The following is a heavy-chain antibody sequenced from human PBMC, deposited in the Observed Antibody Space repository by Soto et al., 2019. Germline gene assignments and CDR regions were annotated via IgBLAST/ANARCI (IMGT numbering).Heavy chain of an antibody. CDR3: AREIAAAGVISFDY. Sequence: SETLSLTCAVSGYSISSGYYWGWIRQPPGKGLEWIGSIYHSGSTYYNPSLKSRVTISVDTSKNQFSLKLSSVTAADTAVYYCAREIAAAGVISFDYWGQGTLVTV. V-gene: IGHV4-38-2*02. CDR1: GYSISSGYY. CDR2: IYHSGST. J-gene: IGHJ4*02. D-gene: IGHD6-13*01.